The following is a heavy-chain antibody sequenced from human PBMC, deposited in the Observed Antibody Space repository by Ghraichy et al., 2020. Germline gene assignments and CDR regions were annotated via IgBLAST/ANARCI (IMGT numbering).Heavy chain of an antibody. D-gene: IGHD6-13*01. CDR3: ARIGYSSSSTDY. V-gene: IGHV3-7*01. Sequence: LSLTCAASGFTFSNYWMSWVRQAPGKGLEWVANINQDGGVKYYVDSVKGRFTISRDNAKNSLFLQMSSLRAEDTAVYYCARIGYSSSSTDYWGQGTLVTVSS. CDR2: INQDGGVK. CDR1: GFTFSNYW. J-gene: IGHJ4*02.